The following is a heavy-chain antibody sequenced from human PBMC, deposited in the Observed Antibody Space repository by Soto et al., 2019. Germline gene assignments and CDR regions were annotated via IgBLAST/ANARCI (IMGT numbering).Heavy chain of an antibody. Sequence: QVQLVQSGAEVKKPGSSVKVSCTASGGTFSSYAISWVRQALGQGLEWMGGIIPIFGTGNYAQKFQGRVTITADESTSTAYVELSILRSKDTAVDYCTRAQVDTAMEGGDAFNFWGEGTIFTFAS. V-gene: IGHV1-69*01. CDR3: TRAQVDTAMEGGDAFNF. D-gene: IGHD5-18*01. J-gene: IGHJ3*01. CDR2: IIPIFGTG. CDR1: GGTFSSYA.